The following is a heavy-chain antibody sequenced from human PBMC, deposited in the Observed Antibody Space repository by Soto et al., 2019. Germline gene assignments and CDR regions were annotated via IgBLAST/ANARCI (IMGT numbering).Heavy chain of an antibody. CDR3: ASAHGYNSLGYYYYGMDV. J-gene: IGHJ6*02. D-gene: IGHD1-1*01. Sequence: SETLSLTCTVSGGSISSSSYYWGWIRQPPGKGLEWIGSIYYSGSTYYNPSLKSRVTISVDTSKNQFSLKLSSVTAADTAVYYCASAHGYNSLGYYYYGMDVWGQGTTVTVSS. V-gene: IGHV4-39*01. CDR2: IYYSGST. CDR1: GGSISSSSYY.